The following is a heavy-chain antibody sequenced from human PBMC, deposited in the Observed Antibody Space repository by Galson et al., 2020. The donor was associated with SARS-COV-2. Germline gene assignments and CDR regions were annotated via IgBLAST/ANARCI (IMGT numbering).Heavy chain of an antibody. D-gene: IGHD3-22*01. CDR3: ARSPGEYVSDTRGDHLVGGALDV. CDR1: GGPIRNYF. CDR2: IYYSGTMDFISYTGST. J-gene: IGHJ3*01. Sequence: SETLSLTCTVSGGPIRNYFWVWIRQSRGKGREWIGYIYYSGTMDFISYTGSTDYNSFLKSRVTIEVDSSKNQVSLKMNSVTVEDTAVYYCARSPGEYVSDTRGDHLVGGALDVWGQGTMVVVSS. V-gene: IGHV4-59*01.